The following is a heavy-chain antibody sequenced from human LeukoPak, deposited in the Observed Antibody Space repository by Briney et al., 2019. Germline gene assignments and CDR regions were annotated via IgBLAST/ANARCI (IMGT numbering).Heavy chain of an antibody. D-gene: IGHD4-17*01. CDR2: FDPEAGET. CDR1: GYSLTELS. J-gene: IGHJ6*02. Sequence: ASVKVSCKVSGYSLTELSMHWVRQTPGKGLEWMGGFDPEAGETIYAQKFQGRVTMTEDTSTDTAYMELSSLRSEDTAVYYCARPGGATVHYGMDVWGQGTTVTVSS. V-gene: IGHV1-24*01. CDR3: ARPGGATVHYGMDV.